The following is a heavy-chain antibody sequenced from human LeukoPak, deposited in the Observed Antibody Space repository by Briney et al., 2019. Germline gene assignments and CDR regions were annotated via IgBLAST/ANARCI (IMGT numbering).Heavy chain of an antibody. Sequence: PGGSLRLSCAASGFNFNIYEMNWVRQAPGKGLEWISYISSSGSIILYADSVKGRFTISRDNSKNTVYLQMNSLRAGDTALYFCARDLSSLGLDDWGQGTLVTVSS. D-gene: IGHD7-27*01. CDR3: ARDLSSLGLDD. CDR1: GFNFNIYE. V-gene: IGHV3-48*03. CDR2: ISSSGSII. J-gene: IGHJ4*02.